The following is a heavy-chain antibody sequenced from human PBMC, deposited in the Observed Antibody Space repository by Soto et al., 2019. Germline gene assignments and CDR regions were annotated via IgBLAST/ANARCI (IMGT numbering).Heavy chain of an antibody. J-gene: IGHJ3*02. CDR2: IYPGDSDT. CDR1: GYSVTSYW. CDR3: ARPGYSSSWYDAFDI. Sequence: GESLKISCKGSGYSVTSYWIGWVRQMPGKGLEWMGIIYPGDSDTRYSPSFQGQVTISADKSISTAYLQWSSLKASDTAMYYCARPGYSSSWYDAFDIWGQGTMVTVSS. D-gene: IGHD6-13*01. V-gene: IGHV5-51*01.